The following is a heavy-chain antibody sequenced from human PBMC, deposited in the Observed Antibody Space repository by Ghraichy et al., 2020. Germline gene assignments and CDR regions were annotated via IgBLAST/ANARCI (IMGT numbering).Heavy chain of an antibody. CDR2: IKEDGSVK. CDR3: ARAGTMAPETIDY. D-gene: IGHD3-10*01. Sequence: GGSLRLSCAPSGFTFSNYWMSWVRQAPGKGLEWVGHIKEDGSVKNYVDSVKGRFSISRDNAKNSVDLRMNSLTAEDTAVYYCARAGTMAPETIDYWGQGTLVTVSS. J-gene: IGHJ4*02. V-gene: IGHV3-7*01. CDR1: GFTFSNYW.